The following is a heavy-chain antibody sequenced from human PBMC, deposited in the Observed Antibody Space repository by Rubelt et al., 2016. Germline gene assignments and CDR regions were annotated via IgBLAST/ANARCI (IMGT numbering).Heavy chain of an antibody. Sequence: VTGEGLEWVSAISGSGGSTYYADSVKGRFTISRDNSKNTLYLQMNGLRAEDTAVYYCARAIAAAGTKTYYYGMDVWGQGTAVTVSS. CDR2: ISGSGGST. V-gene: IGHV3-23*01. D-gene: IGHD6-13*01. CDR3: ARAIAAAGTKTYYYGMDV. J-gene: IGHJ6*02.